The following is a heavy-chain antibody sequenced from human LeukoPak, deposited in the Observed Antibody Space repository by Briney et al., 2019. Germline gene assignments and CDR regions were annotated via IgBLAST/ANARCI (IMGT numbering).Heavy chain of an antibody. J-gene: IGHJ4*02. CDR3: AKGGPFGVLTPYYFDY. Sequence: GGSLRLSCAASGLTFSSYGMSWVRQAPGKGLEWVSAISGSGGSTYYADSVKGRFTISRDNSKNTLYLQMNSLRAEDTAVYYCAKGGPFGVLTPYYFDYWGQGTLVTVSS. CDR2: ISGSGGST. V-gene: IGHV3-23*01. D-gene: IGHD3-3*01. CDR1: GLTFSSYG.